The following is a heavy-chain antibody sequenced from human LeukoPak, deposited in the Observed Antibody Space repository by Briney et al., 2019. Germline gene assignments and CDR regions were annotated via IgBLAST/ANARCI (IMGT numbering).Heavy chain of an antibody. J-gene: IGHJ3*02. CDR2: IYYSGST. D-gene: IGHD1-26*01. CDR3: ARGSGSYYGDAFDI. CDR1: GVSISSYY. Sequence: SETLSLTCTVSGVSISSYYWSWIRQPPGKGLEWIGYIYYSGSTNYNPSLKSRVTISVDTSKNQFSLKLSSVTAADTAVYYCARGSGSYYGDAFDIWGQGTMVTVSS. V-gene: IGHV4-59*01.